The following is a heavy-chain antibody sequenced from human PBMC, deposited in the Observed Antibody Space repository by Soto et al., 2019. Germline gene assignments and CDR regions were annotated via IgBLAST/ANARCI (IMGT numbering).Heavy chain of an antibody. D-gene: IGHD3-22*01. Sequence: GASVNVSCKASGYTFTDYYIHWVRQAPGQGLEWMGWINPTGGGTNYAQSFRGRVTMTRDTSISTAYMELSRLRSDDTAVFYCARTYSSRYFYNQYSMDVWGQGTTVTVSS. CDR1: GYTFTDYY. J-gene: IGHJ6*02. V-gene: IGHV1-2*02. CDR2: INPTGGGT. CDR3: ARTYSSRYFYNQYSMDV.